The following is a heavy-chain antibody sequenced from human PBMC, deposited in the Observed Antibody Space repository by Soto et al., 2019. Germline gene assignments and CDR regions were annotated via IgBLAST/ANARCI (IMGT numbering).Heavy chain of an antibody. V-gene: IGHV4-34*01. CDR3: ARAYCSSTSCYPLPYYYYYGMDV. CDR1: GGSFSGYY. Sequence: SEALSVTCAVYGGSFSGYYCSWIRQPPGKGLEWIGEINHSGSTNYNPSLKSRVTISVDTSKNQFSLKLSSVTAADTAVYYCARAYCSSTSCYPLPYYYYYGMDVWGQGTTVTVSS. CDR2: INHSGST. D-gene: IGHD2-2*01. J-gene: IGHJ6*02.